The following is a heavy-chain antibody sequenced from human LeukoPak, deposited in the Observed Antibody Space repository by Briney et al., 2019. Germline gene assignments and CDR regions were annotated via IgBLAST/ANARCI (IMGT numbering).Heavy chain of an antibody. Sequence: GGSLRLSCAASGFTFSSYAMSWVRQAPGKGLEWVSAISGSGGSTYYADSVKGRFTISRDNSKNTLYLQMNSLRAEDTAVYYCAKSLGPYYDILTGYQWDAFDIWGQGTMVTVSS. CDR1: GFTFSSYA. CDR3: AKSLGPYYDILTGYQWDAFDI. CDR2: ISGSGGST. V-gene: IGHV3-23*01. D-gene: IGHD3-9*01. J-gene: IGHJ3*02.